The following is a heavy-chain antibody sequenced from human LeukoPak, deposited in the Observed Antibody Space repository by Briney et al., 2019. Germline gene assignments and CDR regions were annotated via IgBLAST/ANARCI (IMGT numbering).Heavy chain of an antibody. CDR1: GYTFTSYA. J-gene: IGHJ4*02. CDR3: ARDEDWDSSGYYSGPRFDY. D-gene: IGHD3-22*01. V-gene: IGHV7-4-1*02. Sequence: ASVKVSCKASGYTFTSYAMNWVRQAPGQGLEWMGWINTNTGNPTYAQGFTGRFVFSLDTSVSTAYLQISSLKAKDTAVYYCARDEDWDSSGYYSGPRFDYWGQGTLVTVSS. CDR2: INTNTGNP.